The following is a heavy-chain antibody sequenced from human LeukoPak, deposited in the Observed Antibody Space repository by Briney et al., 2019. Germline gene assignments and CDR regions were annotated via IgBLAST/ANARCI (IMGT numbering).Heavy chain of an antibody. J-gene: IGHJ4*02. Sequence: PSETLSLTCTVSGGSINNYYWGWIRQPPGKGLEWIGYTYYTGSTNYNPSLKSRVTISLDTSMNQFSLKLSSVTAADTAVYYCARTTVVTPYFNYWGQGTLVTVSS. V-gene: IGHV4-59*01. CDR2: TYYTGST. CDR1: GGSINNYY. D-gene: IGHD4-23*01. CDR3: ARTTVVTPYFNY.